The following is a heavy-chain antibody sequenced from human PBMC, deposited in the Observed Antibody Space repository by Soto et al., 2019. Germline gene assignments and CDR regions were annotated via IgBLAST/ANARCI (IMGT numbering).Heavy chain of an antibody. J-gene: IGHJ5*02. CDR2: IYYSGNT. D-gene: IGHD6-13*01. Sequence: QVQLQESGPGLVKPSQTLSLTCIVSGGSISSNDFYWSWIRQHPGKCLEWIGYIYYSGNTYYNPPRKSRVTIVVEPSKNQFSLKVSSVTAADTAVYYCARLSGSWNSWFDPWGQGTLGTVSS. V-gene: IGHV4-31*03. CDR1: GGSISSNDFY. CDR3: ARLSGSWNSWFDP.